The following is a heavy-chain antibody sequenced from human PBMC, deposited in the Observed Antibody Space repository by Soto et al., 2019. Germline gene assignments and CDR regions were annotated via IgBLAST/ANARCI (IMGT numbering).Heavy chain of an antibody. CDR1: GFTFSRNT. D-gene: IGHD3-3*02. J-gene: IGHJ6*02. CDR3: VKDEGIEAMDV. V-gene: IGHV3-21*01. CDR2: ITSSGSYV. Sequence: GGSLRLSCVTSGFTFSRNTMNWVRQAPGKGLVWVASITSSGSYVYYADSVKGRFSASRDNAKNSLSLQMDSLRPDDTAIYFCVKDEGIEAMDVWGQGTTVTVSS.